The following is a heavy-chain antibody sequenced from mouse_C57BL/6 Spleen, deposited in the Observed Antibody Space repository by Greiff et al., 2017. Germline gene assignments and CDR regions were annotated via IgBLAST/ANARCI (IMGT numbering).Heavy chain of an antibody. D-gene: IGHD3-2*01. J-gene: IGHJ2*01. Sequence: LQESGAELVKPGASVKISCKASGYAFSSYWMKWVKQRPGKGLEWIGQIYPGDGDTNYNGKFKGKATLTADKSSSTAYLQLSSLTSEDSAVSFCARKDSSGYGFDYWGQGTTLTVSS. V-gene: IGHV1-80*01. CDR3: ARKDSSGYGFDY. CDR1: GYAFSSYW. CDR2: IYPGDGDT.